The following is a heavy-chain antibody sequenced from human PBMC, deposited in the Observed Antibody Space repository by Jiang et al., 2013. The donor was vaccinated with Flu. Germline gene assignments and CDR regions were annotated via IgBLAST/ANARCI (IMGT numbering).Heavy chain of an antibody. V-gene: IGHV3-15*01. J-gene: IGHJ6*02. CDR2: T. CDR3: TTEGEHYYYYGMDV. Sequence: TDYAAPVKGRFTISRDDSKNTLYLQMNSLKTEDTAVYYCTTEGEHYYYYGMDVWGQGTTVTVSS.